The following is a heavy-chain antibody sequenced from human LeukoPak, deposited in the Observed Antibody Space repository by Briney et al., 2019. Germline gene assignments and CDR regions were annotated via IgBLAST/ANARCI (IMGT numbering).Heavy chain of an antibody. CDR3: PKFEHIAFDI. V-gene: IGHV3-23*01. J-gene: IGHJ3*02. Sequence: GGSLRLSCAASGFTFSSYAMSWVRQAPGKGLEWVSSISGSGGSTYYADSVKGRFTISRDNSKNCLYLQMNSLPAEDTAVYYCPKFEHIAFDIWGQGTMVTVSS. CDR2: ISGSGGST. CDR1: GFTFSSYA. D-gene: IGHD2-21*01.